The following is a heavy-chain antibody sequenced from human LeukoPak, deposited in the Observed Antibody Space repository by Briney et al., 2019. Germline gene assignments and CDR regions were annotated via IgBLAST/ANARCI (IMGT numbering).Heavy chain of an antibody. J-gene: IGHJ4*02. Sequence: SETLSLTCTVSGDSISSSNCYWGWIRQPPGKGMEWIGSIYFSGGTYYNASLKSRVTISVDTSKNQFSLKLSSVTAADTAVYYCARQTGSGLFSLPGGQGTLVTVSS. CDR2: IYFSGGT. CDR3: ARQTGSGLFSLP. CDR1: GDSISSSNCY. V-gene: IGHV4-39*01. D-gene: IGHD3-10*01.